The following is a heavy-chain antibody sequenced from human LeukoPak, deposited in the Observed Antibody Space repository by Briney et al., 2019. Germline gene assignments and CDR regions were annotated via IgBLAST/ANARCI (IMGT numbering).Heavy chain of an antibody. Sequence: SETLSLTCTVSGGSISSYYWSWIRQPAGKGLEWIGRIYTSGSTNYNPSLKSRVTMSVDTSKNQFSLKLSSVTAADTAVYYCARAPPNYYDSSGYYERAFGIWGQGTMVTVSS. J-gene: IGHJ3*02. V-gene: IGHV4-4*07. D-gene: IGHD3-22*01. CDR3: ARAPPNYYDSSGYYERAFGI. CDR1: GGSISSYY. CDR2: IYTSGST.